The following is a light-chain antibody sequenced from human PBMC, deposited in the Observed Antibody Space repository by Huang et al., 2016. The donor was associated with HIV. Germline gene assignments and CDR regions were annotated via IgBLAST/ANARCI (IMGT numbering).Light chain of an antibody. CDR1: QNVRNSY. J-gene: IGKJ2*01. Sequence: EIVLTQSPGTLSLSPGESATLSCRASQNVRNSYLAWYPQKLGRPPRLLVYGASSGATSVSDRFSDGGSGTDFTLTISRLEPEDFAVYCCQQYGTSPRTFGQGTKLEIK. V-gene: IGKV3-20*01. CDR2: GAS. CDR3: QQYGTSPRT.